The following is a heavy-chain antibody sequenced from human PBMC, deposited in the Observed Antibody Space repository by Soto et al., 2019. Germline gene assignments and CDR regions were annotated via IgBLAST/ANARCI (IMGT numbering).Heavy chain of an antibody. V-gene: IGHV4-38-2*01. CDR3: ATDLSMGYDSYYLDY. Sequence: PETLSLTCSVAGYLISSGYYWGWRRQTRGKGLEWGGSLDVSGSTYYSPSLKSRLSTLVDLSKNQFSLNLRSVTAAGAAVCCGATDLSMGYDSYYLDYWGQGTLVTVSS. CDR1: GYLISSGYY. J-gene: IGHJ4*02. CDR2: LDVSGST. D-gene: IGHD3-22*01.